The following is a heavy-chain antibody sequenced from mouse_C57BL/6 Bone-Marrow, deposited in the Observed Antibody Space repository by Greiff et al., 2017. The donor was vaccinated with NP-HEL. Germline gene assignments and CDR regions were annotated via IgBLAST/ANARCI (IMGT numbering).Heavy chain of an antibody. Sequence: EVKLEESGGGLVQPGGSMKLSCVASGFTFSNYWMNWVRQSPEKGLEWVAQIRLKSDNYATHYAESVKGRFTISRDDSKSSVYLQMNNLRAEDTGIYYCTGGITTVVEGNYFDYWGQGTTLTVSS. V-gene: IGHV6-3*01. CDR1: GFTFSNYW. CDR3: TGGITTVVEGNYFDY. J-gene: IGHJ2*01. CDR2: IRLKSDNYAT. D-gene: IGHD1-1*01.